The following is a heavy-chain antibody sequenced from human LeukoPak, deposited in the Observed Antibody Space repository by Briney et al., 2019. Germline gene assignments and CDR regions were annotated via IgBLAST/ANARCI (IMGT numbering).Heavy chain of an antibody. V-gene: IGHV3-9*01. CDR1: GFTFDDYA. CDR3: ARDSSYYHGSGSWGPDY. CDR2: ISWNSGNI. Sequence: GGSLRLSCAASGFTFDDYAMHWVRQAPGKGLEWVSGISWNSGNIGYADSVKGRFTISRDNAKNSLYLQMNSLRAEDTALYYCARDSSYYHGSGSWGPDYWGQGTLVTVSS. D-gene: IGHD3-10*01. J-gene: IGHJ4*02.